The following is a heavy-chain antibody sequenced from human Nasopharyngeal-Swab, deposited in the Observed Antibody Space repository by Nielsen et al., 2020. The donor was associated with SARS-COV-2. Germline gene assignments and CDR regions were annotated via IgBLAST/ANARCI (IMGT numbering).Heavy chain of an antibody. V-gene: IGHV4-34*01. CDR3: AKVARDIVVVPAAMKAYYYYGMDV. J-gene: IGHJ6*02. CDR2: INHSGST. Sequence: WIRQPPGKGLEWIGEINHSGSTNYNPSLKSRVTISVDTSNNQFSLKLSSVTAADTAVYYCAKVARDIVVVPAAMKAYYYYGMDVWGQGTTVTVSS. D-gene: IGHD2-2*01.